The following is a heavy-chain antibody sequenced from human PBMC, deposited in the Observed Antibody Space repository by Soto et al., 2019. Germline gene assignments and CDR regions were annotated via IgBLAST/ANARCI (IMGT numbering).Heavy chain of an antibody. D-gene: IGHD2-15*01. Sequence: QVQLVQSGAEVKKPGSSVKVSCKASGGTFSSYAISWVRQAPGQGLEWMGGIIPIFGTANYAQKFQGRVTSTAAESTSTASMALSSLRSEDTAVYYCARHPGGRGYYYGMDVWGQGTTVTVSS. CDR3: ARHPGGRGYYYGMDV. CDR1: GGTFSSYA. V-gene: IGHV1-69*12. J-gene: IGHJ6*02. CDR2: IIPIFGTA.